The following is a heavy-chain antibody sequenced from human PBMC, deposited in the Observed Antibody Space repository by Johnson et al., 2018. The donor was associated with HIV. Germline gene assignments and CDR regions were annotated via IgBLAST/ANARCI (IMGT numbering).Heavy chain of an antibody. Sequence: QVQLVESGGGVVQPGRSLRLSCAASGFTFSNYDIHWVRQAPGKGLEWVAFIRYDGTNKYYADSVKGRFTISRDNSKNTLYLQMNSLRAEDTAVYYCAKGLKLGSGDDAVDIWGQGTMVTVSS. CDR3: AKGLKLGSGDDAVDI. CDR1: GFTFSNYD. J-gene: IGHJ3*02. D-gene: IGHD7-27*01. V-gene: IGHV3-30*02. CDR2: IRYDGTNK.